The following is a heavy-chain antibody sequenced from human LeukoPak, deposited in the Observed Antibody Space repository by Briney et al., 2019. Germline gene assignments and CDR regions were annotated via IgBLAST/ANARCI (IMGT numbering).Heavy chain of an antibody. CDR2: INHSGST. CDR3: ARGGVTISPRYYHGMDV. D-gene: IGHD3-9*01. J-gene: IGHJ6*04. Sequence: SETLSLTCAVYGGSFSGYYWNWIRQPPGKGLEWIGEINHSGSTNYNPSLKSRVTISVDTSKNQFSLKLSSVTAADTAVYYCARGGVTISPRYYHGMDVWGKGTTVTVSS. CDR1: GGSFSGYY. V-gene: IGHV4-34*01.